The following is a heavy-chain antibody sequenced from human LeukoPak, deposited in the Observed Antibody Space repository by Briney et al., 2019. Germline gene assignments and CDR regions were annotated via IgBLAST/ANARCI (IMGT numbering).Heavy chain of an antibody. CDR2: IYYSGST. V-gene: IGHV4-59*01. D-gene: IGHD3-22*01. J-gene: IGHJ3*02. CDR1: GGSISTYY. CDR3: AREYYYDSSGYYPPHAFDI. Sequence: SETLSLTCTVSGGSISTYYWSWIRQPPGKALEWIGYIYYSGSTNYNPSLKSRVTISVDPSKKQFSLKLSSVTAADTAVYYCAREYYYDSSGYYPPHAFDIWGQGTMVTVSS.